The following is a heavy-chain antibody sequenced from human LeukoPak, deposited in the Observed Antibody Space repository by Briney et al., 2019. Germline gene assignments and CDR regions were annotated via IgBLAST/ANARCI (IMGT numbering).Heavy chain of an antibody. CDR3: ASTLAARGSQGDY. V-gene: IGHV3-23*01. CDR1: GFTFSSYA. Sequence: GGSLRLSCAASGFTFSSYAMSWVRQAPGKGLEWVSAISGSGGSTYYADSVKGRFTISRDNSRNTLYLQMNSLRAEDTAVYYCASTLAARGSQGDYWGQGTLVTVSS. J-gene: IGHJ4*02. CDR2: ISGSGGST. D-gene: IGHD1-1*01.